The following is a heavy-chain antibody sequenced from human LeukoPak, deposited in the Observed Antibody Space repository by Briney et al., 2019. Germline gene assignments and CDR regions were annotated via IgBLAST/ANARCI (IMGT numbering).Heavy chain of an antibody. Sequence: GGSLRLSCAASGFTFSSYSMNWVRQAPGKGLEWVGRIKSKTDGGTTDYAAPVKGRFTISRDDSKNTLYLQMNSLKTEDTAVYYCTTAPYYYDSSGTVQDYWGQGTLVTVSS. V-gene: IGHV3-15*01. J-gene: IGHJ4*02. D-gene: IGHD3-22*01. CDR3: TTAPYYYDSSGTVQDY. CDR1: GFTFSSYS. CDR2: IKSKTDGGTT.